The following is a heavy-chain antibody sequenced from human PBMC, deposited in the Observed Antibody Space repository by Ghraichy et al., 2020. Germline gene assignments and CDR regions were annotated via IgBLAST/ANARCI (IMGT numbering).Heavy chain of an antibody. D-gene: IGHD6-13*01. V-gene: IGHV6-1*01. CDR3: ARDGDSSWSNYYYYMDV. J-gene: IGHJ6*03. CDR1: GDSVSSNSAA. CDR2: TYYRSKWYN. Sequence: SQTLSLTCAISGDSVSSNSAAWTWIRQSPSRGLEWLGRTYYRSKWYNDYAISVKSRITINPDTSKNQFSLQLNSVTPEDTAVYYCARDGDSSWSNYYYYMDVWGKGTTVTVSS.